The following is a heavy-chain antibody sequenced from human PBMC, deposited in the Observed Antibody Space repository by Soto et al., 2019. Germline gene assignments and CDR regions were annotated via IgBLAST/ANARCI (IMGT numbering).Heavy chain of an antibody. V-gene: IGHV3-49*03. CDR3: TRDHDDSSGYYYVRPDY. CDR1: GFTFGDYA. J-gene: IGHJ4*02. D-gene: IGHD3-22*01. Sequence: GGSLRLSCTASGFTFGDYAMIWFRQAPGKGLEWVGFIRSKAYGGTTEYAASVKGRFTISRDDSKSIAYLQMNSLKTEDTAVYYCTRDHDDSSGYYYVRPDYWGQGTLVTVSS. CDR2: IRSKAYGGTT.